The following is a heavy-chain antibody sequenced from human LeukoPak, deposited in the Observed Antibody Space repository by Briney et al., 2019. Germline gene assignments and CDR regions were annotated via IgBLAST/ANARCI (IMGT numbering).Heavy chain of an antibody. V-gene: IGHV3-30*02. D-gene: IGHD1-1*01. CDR2: IRYDGSIT. CDR1: GFAFSSYA. Sequence: GGSLRLSCAASGFAFSSYAMHWVRQAPGKGLEWVTFIRYDGSITYYADSVKGRFTISRDNSKNTLYLHMKSLRAEDTAVYYCAKDENWRTLDYWGQGTLVTVSS. CDR3: AKDENWRTLDY. J-gene: IGHJ4*02.